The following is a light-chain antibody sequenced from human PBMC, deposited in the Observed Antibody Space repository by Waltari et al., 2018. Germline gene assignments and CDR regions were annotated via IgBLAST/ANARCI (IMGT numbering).Light chain of an antibody. Sequence: ELVLTQSPGTLSLFPGEKANPSCRASQGVSKYLAWYQQKPGQAPRLLIYAASTRATGIPDRFSGSGYGTDFSLIISRLEPEDFAVYYCQNHERLPATFGQGTKVEIK. CDR1: QGVSKY. V-gene: IGKV3-20*01. CDR2: AAS. J-gene: IGKJ1*01. CDR3: QNHERLPAT.